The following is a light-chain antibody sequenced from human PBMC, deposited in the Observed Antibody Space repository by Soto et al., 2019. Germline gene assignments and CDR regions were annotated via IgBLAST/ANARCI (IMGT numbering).Light chain of an antibody. Sequence: DVVMTQSPLSLLVTLGQPASISCRSTQSLVYSDGDTYLTWFRQRPGQSPRRLIYKVSNRDSGIKERYSGSSTSKDCTMRISRVEADDVGVYYCMHGTPLPITFGQGKRQEI. CDR3: MHGTPLPIT. CDR2: KVS. V-gene: IGKV2-30*01. CDR1: QSLVYSDGDTY. J-gene: IGKJ5*01.